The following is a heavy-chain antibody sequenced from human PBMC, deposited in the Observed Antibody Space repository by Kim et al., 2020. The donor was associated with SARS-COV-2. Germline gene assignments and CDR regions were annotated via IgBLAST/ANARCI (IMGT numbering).Heavy chain of an antibody. Sequence: GGSLRLSCAASGFTFSSYAMSWVRQAPGKGLEWVSVIYSGGSSTYYADSVKGRFTISRDNSKNTLYLQMNSLRAEDTAVYYCLTSGVVRGVIRARDYWGQGTLVTVSS. CDR3: LTSGVVRGVIRARDY. J-gene: IGHJ4*02. CDR2: IYSGGSST. D-gene: IGHD3-10*01. CDR1: GFTFSSYA. V-gene: IGHV3-23*03.